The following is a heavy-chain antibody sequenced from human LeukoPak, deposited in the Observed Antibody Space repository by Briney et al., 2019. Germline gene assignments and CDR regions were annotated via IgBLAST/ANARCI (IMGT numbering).Heavy chain of an antibody. CDR1: GFTFSSYA. V-gene: IGHV3-23*01. CDR2: ISGSGGST. CDR3: ARESNEAPTDRYFDY. D-gene: IGHD4-17*01. Sequence: GGSLRLSCAASGFTFSSYAMSWARQAPGKGLEWVSAISGSGGSTYYADSVKGRFTISRDNSKNTPYLQMNSLRAEDTAVYYCARESNEAPTDRYFDYWGQGTLVTVSS. J-gene: IGHJ4*02.